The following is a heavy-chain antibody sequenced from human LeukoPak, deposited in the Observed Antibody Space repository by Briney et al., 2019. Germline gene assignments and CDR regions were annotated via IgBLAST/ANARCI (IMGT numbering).Heavy chain of an antibody. Sequence: PSETLSLTCTVAGGSIISYYWSWIRQPPGKGLEWMGYIYYSWSTNYNPPLKSRVTISVDTSKNQFSLKLSSVTAADTAVYYCARKSTAMVRGYYYYYMDVWGKGTTVTVSS. D-gene: IGHD5-18*01. CDR3: ARKSTAMVRGYYYYYMDV. CDR2: IYYSWST. CDR1: GGSIISYY. V-gene: IGHV4-59*01. J-gene: IGHJ6*03.